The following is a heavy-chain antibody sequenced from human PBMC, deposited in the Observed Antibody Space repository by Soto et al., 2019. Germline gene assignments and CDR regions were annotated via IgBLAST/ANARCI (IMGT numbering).Heavy chain of an antibody. V-gene: IGHV4-34*01. CDR1: GGSFSGYY. CDR2: INHSGST. J-gene: IGHJ5*02. D-gene: IGHD4-4*01. Sequence: QVQLQQRGAGLLKPSETLSLTCAVYGGSFSGYYWSWIRQPPGKGLEWIGEINHSGSTNYNPSLKSRVTISVDTSKNQFSLKLSSVTAADTAVYYCARLTATVTRRFFDPWGQGTLVTVSS. CDR3: ARLTATVTRRFFDP.